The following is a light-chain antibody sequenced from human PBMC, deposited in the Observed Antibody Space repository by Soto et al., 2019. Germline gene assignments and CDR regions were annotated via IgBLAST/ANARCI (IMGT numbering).Light chain of an antibody. CDR3: QSYDSSLRGV. J-gene: IGLJ3*02. CDR2: GNT. V-gene: IGLV1-40*01. Sequence: QAVVTQPPSVSGAPGQRVTISCTGSSSNIGAGYAVHWYQQLPGTAPKLLIHGNTNRPSGVPDRFSGSKSGTSASLAITGLQAEDEADYYCQSYDSSLRGVFGGGTKLTVL. CDR1: SSNIGAGYA.